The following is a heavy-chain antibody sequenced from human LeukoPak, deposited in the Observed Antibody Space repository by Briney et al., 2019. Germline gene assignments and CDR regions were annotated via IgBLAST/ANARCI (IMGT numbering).Heavy chain of an antibody. Sequence: ASVKVSCKASGYTFTGYYMHWVRQAPGQGLEWMGWINPNSGGTNYAQKFQGRVTMTRDKSISTAYLQWSSLKASDTAMYYCARRGYNWNYVENYYMDVWGKGTTVTVSS. D-gene: IGHD1-7*01. V-gene: IGHV1-2*02. CDR2: INPNSGGT. CDR1: GYTFTGYY. CDR3: ARRGYNWNYVENYYMDV. J-gene: IGHJ6*03.